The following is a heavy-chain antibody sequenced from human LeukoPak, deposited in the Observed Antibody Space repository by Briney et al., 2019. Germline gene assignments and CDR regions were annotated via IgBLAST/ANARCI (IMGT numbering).Heavy chain of an antibody. CDR1: GGSISSYY. CDR2: INHSGST. CDR3: ARVRTGNSSGYSYFDY. D-gene: IGHD3-22*01. J-gene: IGHJ4*02. V-gene: IGHV4-34*01. Sequence: SETLSLTCTVSGGSISSYYWSWIRQPPGKGLEWIGEINHSGSTNYNPSLKSRVTISVDTSKNQFSLKLSSVTAADTAVYYCARVRTGNSSGYSYFDYWGQGTLVTVSS.